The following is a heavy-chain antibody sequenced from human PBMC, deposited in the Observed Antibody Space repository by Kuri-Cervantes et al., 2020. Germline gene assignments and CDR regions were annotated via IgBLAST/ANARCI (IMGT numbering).Heavy chain of an antibody. V-gene: IGHV1-18*01. CDR2: ISVGNGDT. CDR1: GYTFTNYG. D-gene: IGHD1-1*01. CDR3: ARPNWNGNYYYMDI. Sequence: ASVKVSCKASGYTFTNYGIAWVRKAPGQGLEWMGWISVGNGDTKFAQNLQGRVTLTTDTSTSTAYLELRSLRSDDTAVYYCARPNWNGNYYYMDIWGKGTAVTVSS. J-gene: IGHJ6*03.